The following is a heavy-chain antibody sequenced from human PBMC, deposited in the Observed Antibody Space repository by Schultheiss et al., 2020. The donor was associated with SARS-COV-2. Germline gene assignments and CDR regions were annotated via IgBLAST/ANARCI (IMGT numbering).Heavy chain of an antibody. CDR3: AVGIQTTLDY. D-gene: IGHD5-18*01. J-gene: IGHJ4*02. CDR2: TYPGDADA. V-gene: IGHV5-51*01. Sequence: GESLKISCKGSGYIFGNYWIGWVRQRPGKGLEWIGITYPGDADARYSPSFQGQVTISADKSRSTAYLQWSSLKASDTAMYYCAVGIQTTLDYWGQGTLVTVSS. CDR1: GYIFGNYW.